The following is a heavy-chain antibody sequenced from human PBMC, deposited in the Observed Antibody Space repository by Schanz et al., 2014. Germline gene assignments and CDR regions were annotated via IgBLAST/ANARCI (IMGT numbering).Heavy chain of an antibody. CDR1: GFIFSDYY. Sequence: QVQLVESGGGLVKPGGSLRLSCAASGFIFSDYYMAWIRQAPGKGPEYVSYISSGGTTTYHSDSVKGRFTISRDSAENSLYLQMNSLRAEDTAVYYCTTDNGHFAFDFWGQGTMVTVSS. D-gene: IGHD2-8*01. V-gene: IGHV3-11*01. CDR3: TTDNGHFAFDF. J-gene: IGHJ3*01. CDR2: ISSGGTTT.